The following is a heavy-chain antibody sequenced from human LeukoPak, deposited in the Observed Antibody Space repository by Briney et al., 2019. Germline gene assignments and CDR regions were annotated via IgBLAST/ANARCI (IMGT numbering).Heavy chain of an antibody. Sequence: GASVKVSCKASGYTLTGYYMHWVRQAPGQGLEWMGWINPNSGGTNYAQKFQGRVTMTRDTSISTAYMELSRLRSDDTAVYYCAREHCSGGSCYYYMDVWGKGTTVTVSS. CDR2: INPNSGGT. D-gene: IGHD2-15*01. J-gene: IGHJ6*03. CDR3: AREHCSGGSCYYYMDV. V-gene: IGHV1-2*02. CDR1: GYTLTGYY.